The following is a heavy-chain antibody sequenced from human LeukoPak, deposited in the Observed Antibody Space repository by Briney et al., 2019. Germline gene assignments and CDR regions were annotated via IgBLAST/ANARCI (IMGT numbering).Heavy chain of an antibody. CDR2: IKQDGSEK. J-gene: IGHJ4*02. CDR1: GFTFSSYW. V-gene: IGHV3-7*01. D-gene: IGHD3-22*01. CDR3: VRSSSSGYHSR. Sequence: GGSLRLSCAASGFTFSSYWMSWVRQAPGMGLEWVTNIKQDGSEKYYVDSVQGRFTISRDNAKNSLYLQMNSLRAGDTAVYYCVRSSSSGYHSRWGQGTLVTVSS.